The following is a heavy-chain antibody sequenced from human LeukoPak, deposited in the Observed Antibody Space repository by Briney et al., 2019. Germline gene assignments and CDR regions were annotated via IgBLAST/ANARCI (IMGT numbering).Heavy chain of an antibody. D-gene: IGHD6-25*01. CDR3: AKTSGYEDLYYFDY. J-gene: IGHJ4*02. CDR1: GFTFDDYA. Sequence: SGGSLRLSCAASGFTFDDYAMHWVRQAPGKGLEWVSLISCDGGSTYYADSVKGRFTISRDNSKNSLYLQMNSLRAEDTAMYYCAKTSGYEDLYYFDYWGQGTLVTVSS. CDR2: ISCDGGST. V-gene: IGHV3-43D*03.